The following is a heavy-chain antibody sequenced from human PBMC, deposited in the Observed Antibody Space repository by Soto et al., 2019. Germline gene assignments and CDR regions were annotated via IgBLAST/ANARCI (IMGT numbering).Heavy chain of an antibody. CDR1: GGSVSSGSYY. J-gene: IGHJ4*02. D-gene: IGHD4-17*01. CDR2: IYYSGST. V-gene: IGHV4-61*01. CDR3: ARDETTDGYDY. Sequence: PSETLSLTCTVSGGSVSSGSYYWSWIRQPPGKGLEWIGYIYYSGSTNYNPSLKSRVTISVDTSKNQFSLKLSSVTAADTAVYYCARDETTDGYDYWGQGTLVTVSS.